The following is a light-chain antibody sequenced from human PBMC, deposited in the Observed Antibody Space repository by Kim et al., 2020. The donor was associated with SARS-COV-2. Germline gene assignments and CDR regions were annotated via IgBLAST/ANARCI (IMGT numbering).Light chain of an antibody. J-gene: IGKJ4*01. Sequence: VSPGERATLSCRASQSVSSNLAWYQQKPGQAPRLLIYGASTRATGIPARFSGSGSGTEFTLTISSLQSEDFAVYYCQQYNNWPPRFGGGTKVDIK. V-gene: IGKV3-15*01. CDR3: QQYNNWPPR. CDR1: QSVSSN. CDR2: GAS.